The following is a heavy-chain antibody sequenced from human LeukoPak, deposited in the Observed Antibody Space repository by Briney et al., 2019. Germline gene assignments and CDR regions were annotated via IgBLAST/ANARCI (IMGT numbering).Heavy chain of an antibody. D-gene: IGHD6-13*01. J-gene: IGHJ5*02. CDR3: ARLYTSSWYGGNWFDP. CDR2: IKEDGSEK. V-gene: IGHV3-7*01. CDR1: GFTFSNYW. Sequence: PGGSLRLSCAASGFTFSNYWMSWVRQAPGKGLEWVANIKEDGSEKYYVDSVKGRFTISRDNAKNSLYLQMNSLRAEDTAVYYCARLYTSSWYGGNWFDPWGQGTLVTVSS.